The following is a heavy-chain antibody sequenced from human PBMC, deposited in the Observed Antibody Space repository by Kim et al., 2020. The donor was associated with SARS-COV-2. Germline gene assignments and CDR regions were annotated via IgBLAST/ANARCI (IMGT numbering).Heavy chain of an antibody. J-gene: IGHJ6*02. Sequence: GESLKISCQGSGYTFTSYWIGWVRQMPGKGLEWMGIIHPGDSDTRYSPSFKGQVTISADKSISTAYLQWTSLKATDAAMYYCARHGTGTSMVSLNYFGMDVWGQGTTVTVSS. V-gene: IGHV5-51*01. CDR2: IHPGDSDT. CDR1: GYTFTSYW. CDR3: ARHGTGTSMVSLNYFGMDV. D-gene: IGHD5-18*01.